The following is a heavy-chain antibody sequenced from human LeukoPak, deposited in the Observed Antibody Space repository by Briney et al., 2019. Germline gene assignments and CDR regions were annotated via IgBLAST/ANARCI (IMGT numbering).Heavy chain of an antibody. CDR3: AKSRFCSTTSCSHDSFDI. V-gene: IGHV3-9*01. D-gene: IGHD2-2*01. CDR2: ISWNSGSI. CDR1: GFTFDDYA. Sequence: QPGGSLRLSCAASGFTFDDYAMHWVRQAPGKGLEWVSGISWNSGSIGYADSVKGRFTISRDNAKNSLYLQMNSLRAEDTAVYYCAKSRFCSTTSCSHDSFDIWGPGTMVTVSS. J-gene: IGHJ3*02.